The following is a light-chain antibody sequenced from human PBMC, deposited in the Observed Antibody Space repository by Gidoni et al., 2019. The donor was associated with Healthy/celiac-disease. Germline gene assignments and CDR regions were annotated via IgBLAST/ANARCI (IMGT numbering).Light chain of an antibody. CDR1: QSISSY. CDR3: QQSYSTSWT. J-gene: IGKJ1*01. CDR2: AAS. Sequence: DIQMTPSPSSLSASVGDRVTITCRASQSISSYLNWYQQKPGKAPKLLIYAASSLQSGVPSRFSGSGSGTDFTLTISSLQPEDFATYYCQQSYSTSWTFGQGTKVEIK. V-gene: IGKV1-39*01.